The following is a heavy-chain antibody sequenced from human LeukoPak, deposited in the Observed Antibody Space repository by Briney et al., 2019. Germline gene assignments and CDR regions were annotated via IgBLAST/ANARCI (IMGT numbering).Heavy chain of an antibody. D-gene: IGHD3-10*01. CDR1: GFTFSGSA. V-gene: IGHV3-73*01. CDR3: ARDHAWDYGSGSYPINFDY. CDR2: IRSKANSYAT. Sequence: SGGSLRLSCAASGFTFSGSAMHWVRQASGKGLEWVGRIRSKANSYATAYAASVRGRFTISRDDSKNTAYLQMNSLRAEDTAVYYCARDHAWDYGSGSYPINFDYWGQGTLVTVSS. J-gene: IGHJ4*02.